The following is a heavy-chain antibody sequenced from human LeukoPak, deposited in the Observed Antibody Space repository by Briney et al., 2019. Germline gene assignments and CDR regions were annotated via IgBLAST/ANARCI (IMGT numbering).Heavy chain of an antibody. Sequence: SVKVSCKASGGTFSSYAISWVRQAPGQGLEWMGGIIPIFGTANYAQKFQGRVTITADKSTSTAYMELSSLRSEDTAVYYCAGDRKNDGNLAPDYLGQGNLVNGFS. CDR1: GGTFSSYA. D-gene: IGHD1-14*01. CDR2: IIPIFGTA. V-gene: IGHV1-69*06. CDR3: AGDRKNDGNLAPDY. J-gene: IGHJ4*01.